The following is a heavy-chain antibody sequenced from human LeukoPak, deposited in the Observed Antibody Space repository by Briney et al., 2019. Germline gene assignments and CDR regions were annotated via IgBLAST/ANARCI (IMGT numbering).Heavy chain of an antibody. D-gene: IGHD3-10*01. V-gene: IGHV5-10-1*01. CDR3: ARQGSGSSTNFDY. CDR2: IDPSDSYT. CDR1: GYSFTSYW. Sequence: GESLRISSKGSGYSFTSYWISWVRQMPGKGLEWMGRIDPSDSYTNYSPSFQGHVTISADKSISTAYLQWSSLKASDTALYYCARQGSGSSTNFDYWGQGTLVTVSS. J-gene: IGHJ4*02.